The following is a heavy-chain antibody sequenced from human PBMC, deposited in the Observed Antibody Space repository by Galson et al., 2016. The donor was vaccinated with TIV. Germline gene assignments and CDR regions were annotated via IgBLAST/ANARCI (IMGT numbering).Heavy chain of an antibody. CDR1: GHTFTDYY. CDR3: ARDYPGQSGSDS. J-gene: IGHJ4*02. V-gene: IGHV1-2*02. Sequence: SVKVSCKASGHTFTDYYMHWVRQAPGQGLEWMGWINPKTGGTNYAQKFQGRVTMTRDTSIRTAYMEVVSLRSDDTAVFFCARDYPGQSGSDSWGQGTPVTVSS. CDR2: INPKTGGT. D-gene: IGHD1-14*01.